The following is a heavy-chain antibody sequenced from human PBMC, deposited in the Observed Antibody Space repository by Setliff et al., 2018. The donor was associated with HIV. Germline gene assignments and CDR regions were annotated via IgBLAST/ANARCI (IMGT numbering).Heavy chain of an antibody. J-gene: IGHJ3*02. V-gene: IGHV4-38-2*02. Sequence: SETLSLTCAVSGYSISSGYYWAWIRQPPGKGLEWIGSMYQGGTTYYNPSLKIRSNISEDKSKNQFSLSLSSVTAADTAVYYCVRDPPLTPTDADHPFDIWGQGTMVTVSS. D-gene: IGHD2-21*02. CDR3: VRDPPLTPTDADHPFDI. CDR1: GYSISSGYY. CDR2: MYQGGTT.